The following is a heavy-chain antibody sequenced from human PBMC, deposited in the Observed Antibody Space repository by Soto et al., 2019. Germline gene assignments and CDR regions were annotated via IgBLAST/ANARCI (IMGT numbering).Heavy chain of an antibody. CDR2: IIPIFGTA. Sequence: GASVKATCKASGGTFSSYAISWPRQAPEQGLEWMGGIIPIFGTANYAQKFQGRVTITADESTSTAYMELSSLRSEDTAVYYCARNYDILTGYSAYYCYGMEVWGQGSTVTVSS. D-gene: IGHD3-9*01. J-gene: IGHJ6*02. V-gene: IGHV1-69*13. CDR3: ARNYDILTGYSAYYCYGMEV. CDR1: GGTFSSYA.